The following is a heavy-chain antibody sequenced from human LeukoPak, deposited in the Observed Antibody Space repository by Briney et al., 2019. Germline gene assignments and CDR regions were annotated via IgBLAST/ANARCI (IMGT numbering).Heavy chain of an antibody. V-gene: IGHV3-48*02. CDR1: GFTFSGYS. CDR3: ARDIAAAFIK. D-gene: IGHD6-13*01. Sequence: GGSLRLSCAASGFTFSGYSMNWVRQAPGKGLEWVSHISSSSSSIYYADSVKGRFTISRDNAKNSLYLQMNSLRDDDTAVYFCARDIAAAFIKWGQGTLVTVSP. J-gene: IGHJ4*02. CDR2: ISSSSSSI.